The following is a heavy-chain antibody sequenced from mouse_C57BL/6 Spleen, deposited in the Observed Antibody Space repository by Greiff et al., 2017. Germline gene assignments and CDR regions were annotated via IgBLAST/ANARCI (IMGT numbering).Heavy chain of an antibody. Sequence: QVQLQQPGAELVKPGASVKLSCKASGYTFTSYWMHWVKQRPGQGLEWIGMIHPNSGSTNYNEKYKSKATLTVDKSSSTVYMQLSSLTSEDSAVYYCARNYSNPYYFDYWGQGTTLTVSS. CDR1: GYTFTSYW. CDR2: IHPNSGST. V-gene: IGHV1-64*01. D-gene: IGHD2-5*01. CDR3: ARNYSNPYYFDY. J-gene: IGHJ2*01.